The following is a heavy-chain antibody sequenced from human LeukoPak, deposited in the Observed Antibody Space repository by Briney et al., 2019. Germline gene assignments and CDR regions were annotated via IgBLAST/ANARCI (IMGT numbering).Heavy chain of an antibody. D-gene: IGHD3-22*01. CDR3: AREQESYDASGYYSCAY. CDR2: ISSSGSTI. J-gene: IGHJ4*02. Sequence: AGGTLRLSCAASGFTFSSHGMNWVRQAPGKGLEWVSYISSSGSTIYYADSVKGRFTISRDNSKNTLYLQMNSLRAEDTAMYYCAREQESYDASGYYSCAYWGQGTLVTVSS. CDR1: GFTFSSHG. V-gene: IGHV3-48*01.